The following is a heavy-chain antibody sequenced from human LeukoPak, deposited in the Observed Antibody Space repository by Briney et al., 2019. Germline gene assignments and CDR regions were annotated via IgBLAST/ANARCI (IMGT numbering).Heavy chain of an antibody. D-gene: IGHD3-10*01. V-gene: IGHV4-59*08. CDR3: ARHKGAYGSGSPPRDFDY. CDR1: GGSISSCY. CDR2: IYYSGST. Sequence: SETLSLTCTVSGGSISSCYWSWIRQPPGKGLEWIGYIYYSGSTNYNPSLKSRVTISVDTSKNQFSLKLSSVTAADTAVYYCARHKGAYGSGSPPRDFDYWGQGTLVTVSS. J-gene: IGHJ4*02.